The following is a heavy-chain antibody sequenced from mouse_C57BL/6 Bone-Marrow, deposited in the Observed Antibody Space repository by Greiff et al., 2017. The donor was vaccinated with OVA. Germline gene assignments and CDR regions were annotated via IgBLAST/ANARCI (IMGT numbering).Heavy chain of an antibody. J-gene: IGHJ1*03. CDR3: AREVPYGSSLTEDFDV. CDR2: ISDGGSYT. D-gene: IGHD1-1*01. Sequence: EVKLMESGGGLVKPGGSLKLSCAASGFTFSSYAMSWVRQTPEKRLEWVATISDGGSYTYYPDNVKGRFTISRDNAKNNLYLQMSHLKSEDTTMYYCAREVPYGSSLTEDFDVWGTGTTVTVSS. V-gene: IGHV5-4*01. CDR1: GFTFSSYA.